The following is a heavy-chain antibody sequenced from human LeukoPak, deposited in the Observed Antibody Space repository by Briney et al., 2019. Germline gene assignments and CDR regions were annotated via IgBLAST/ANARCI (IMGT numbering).Heavy chain of an antibody. J-gene: IGHJ5*02. CDR3: AWTTVTSVVWFDP. Sequence: GGSLRLSCAASGFIFSSYWMHWVRQAPGKGLVWVSRINSDGSSTSYADSVKGRFTISRDNAKNTLYLQMNSLRAEDTAVYYCAWTTVTSVVWFDPWGQGTLVTVSS. V-gene: IGHV3-74*01. CDR1: GFIFSSYW. D-gene: IGHD4-17*01. CDR2: INSDGSST.